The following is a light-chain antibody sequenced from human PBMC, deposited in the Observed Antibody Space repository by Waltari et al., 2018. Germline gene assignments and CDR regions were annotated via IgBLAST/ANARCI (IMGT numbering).Light chain of an antibody. CDR2: GAS. CDR3: QQYYNWPPYT. CDR1: QSVSSN. J-gene: IGKJ2*01. V-gene: IGKV3-15*01. Sequence: EIVMTQSPGTLSVSPGERATLSCRASQSVSSNLAWYQQKPGQAPRLLIYGASTRATGIPARFIGSGSGTEFTLTISSLQSEDFAVYYCQQYYNWPPYTFGQGTRLEIK.